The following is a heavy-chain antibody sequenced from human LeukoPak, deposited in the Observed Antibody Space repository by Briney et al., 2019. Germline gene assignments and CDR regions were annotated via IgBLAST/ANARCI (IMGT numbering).Heavy chain of an antibody. CDR1: GFTFSSYFW. Sequence: GGSLRLSCAASGFTFSSYFWMHWVRQAPGKGLVWVSRIRSDGGSSTYADSVKGRFTISRDNAKNTLYMQMNTLRAEDTAVYYCVRDLDLGGYSSFVSWGQGTLVTVSS. CDR3: VRDLDLGGYSSFVS. CDR2: IRSDGGSS. D-gene: IGHD4-23*01. J-gene: IGHJ4*02. V-gene: IGHV3-74*01.